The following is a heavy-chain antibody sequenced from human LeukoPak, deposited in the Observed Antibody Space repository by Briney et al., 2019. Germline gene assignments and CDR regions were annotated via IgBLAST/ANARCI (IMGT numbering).Heavy chain of an antibody. CDR3: ARHAAMVGATDDAFDI. CDR2: IYYNGST. V-gene: IGHV4-39*01. D-gene: IGHD1-26*01. CDR1: GGSLSSISSY. J-gene: IGHJ3*02. Sequence: PSETLSLTCAVSGGSLSSISSYWGWIRPPPGKGLDWVGSIYYNGSTYYNPSLKSRVNICVDTSKNQFSLKLSSVTAADTAVYYCARHAAMVGATDDAFDIWGQGTMVTVSS.